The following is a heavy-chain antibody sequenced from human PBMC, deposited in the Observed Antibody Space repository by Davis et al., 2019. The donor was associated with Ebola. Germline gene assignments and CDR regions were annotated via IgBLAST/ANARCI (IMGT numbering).Heavy chain of an antibody. CDR3: ARGYNDNDYGGDY. V-gene: IGHV3-30*19. Sequence: GASLKISCAASGFTFNIFDMHWVRQAPGKGLEWVAVISYDGSSKYYVDSVKGRFTISRDNSKNMLYLQMNSLRAEDTAVYYCARGYNDNDYGGDYWGQGTLVTVSS. CDR1: GFTFNIFD. J-gene: IGHJ4*02. CDR2: ISYDGSSK. D-gene: IGHD5-12*01.